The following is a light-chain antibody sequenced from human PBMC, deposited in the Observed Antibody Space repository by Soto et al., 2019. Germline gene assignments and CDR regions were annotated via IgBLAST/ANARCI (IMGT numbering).Light chain of an antibody. J-gene: IGLJ1*01. V-gene: IGLV2-23*02. CDR1: SSDIGSYDL. CDR2: EVT. Sequence: QSGMTEPLSGSGTPGQSITISCTGTSSDIGSYDLVSWYQQHPGTAPKLIIYEVTKRPSGVSTRFSGSKSGNTASLTISGLQAVDEADYYCCSFADFTYVFGTGTKVTV. CDR3: CSFADFTYV.